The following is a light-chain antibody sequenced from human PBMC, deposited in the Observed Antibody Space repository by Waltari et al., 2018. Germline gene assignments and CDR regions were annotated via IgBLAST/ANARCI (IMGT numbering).Light chain of an antibody. J-gene: IGKJ4*01. CDR2: DAS. V-gene: IGKV3-11*01. CDR1: QSVGRS. Sequence: EVVLTQSPATLSLSPGDRATLSCRASQSVGRSLSWYQQKPGQPPRLLIYDASTRATGIPARSSGSGSGTDFTLTIGSLESEEFAVYFCLQRSNWPPTFGGGTTVEIK. CDR3: LQRSNWPPT.